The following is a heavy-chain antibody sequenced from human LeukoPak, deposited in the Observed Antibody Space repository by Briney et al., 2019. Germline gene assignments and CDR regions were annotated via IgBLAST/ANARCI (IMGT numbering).Heavy chain of an antibody. CDR1: GYTFTGYY. V-gene: IGHV1-2*02. Sequence: ASVNVSCKASGYTFTGYYMHWVRQAPAQGVEWMGWINPNSGGTNYAQKFQGRVTMARDTSISTAYMELSRLRSDDTAVYYCARSNSGYTYIDYWGQGTLVTVSS. CDR2: INPNSGGT. CDR3: ARSNSGYTYIDY. J-gene: IGHJ4*02. D-gene: IGHD5-12*01.